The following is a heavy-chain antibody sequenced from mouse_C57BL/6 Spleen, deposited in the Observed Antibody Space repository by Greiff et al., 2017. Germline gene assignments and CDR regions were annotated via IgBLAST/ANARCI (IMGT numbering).Heavy chain of an antibody. CDR3: ARAPITTVVATGHFDY. V-gene: IGHV1-80*01. CDR2: IYPGDGDT. CDR1: GYAFSSYW. D-gene: IGHD1-1*01. Sequence: VQLQQSGAELVKPGASVKISCKASGYAFSSYWMNWVKQRPGKGLEWIGQIYPGDGDTNYNGKFKGKATLTADKSSSTAYMQLSSLTSEDSAVYCCARAPITTVVATGHFDYWGQGTTLTVSS. J-gene: IGHJ2*01.